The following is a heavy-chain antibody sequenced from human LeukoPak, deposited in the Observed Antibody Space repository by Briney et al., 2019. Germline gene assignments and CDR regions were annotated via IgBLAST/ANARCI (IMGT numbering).Heavy chain of an antibody. V-gene: IGHV4-61*02. Sequence: PSQTLSLTCTVSGGSLSSGSYYWSWIRQPAGRGLEWIGRIYTSGSTNYNPSLKSRVTISVDTSKNQFSLKLSSVTAADTAVYYCARVPLPPMIVVVTPPRYYYMDVWGKGTTVTVSS. CDR1: GGSLSSGSYY. D-gene: IGHD3-22*01. J-gene: IGHJ6*03. CDR3: ARVPLPPMIVVVTPPRYYYMDV. CDR2: IYTSGST.